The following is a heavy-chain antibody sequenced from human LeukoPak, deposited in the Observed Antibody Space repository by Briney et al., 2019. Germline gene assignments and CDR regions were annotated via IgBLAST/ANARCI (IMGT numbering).Heavy chain of an antibody. CDR3: ARARVRAFDI. CDR1: GGSISSYY. D-gene: IGHD4/OR15-4a*01. Sequence: SETLSLTCTVSGGSISSYYWSLIRQPPGKGLEWIGYIYYSGSTNYNPSLKTRVTISVDTSKNQFSLKLSSVTAADTAVYYCARARVRAFDIWGQGTMVTVSS. J-gene: IGHJ3*02. V-gene: IGHV4-59*01. CDR2: IYYSGST.